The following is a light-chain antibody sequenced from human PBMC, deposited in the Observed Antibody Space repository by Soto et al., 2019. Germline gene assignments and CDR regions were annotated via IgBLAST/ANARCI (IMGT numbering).Light chain of an antibody. CDR1: QSVSSN. J-gene: IGKJ5*01. Sequence: ERVMTQSPATLSVSQGERATLSCRASQSVSSNLAWYQQKPGQAPRLFIYGASTRATAIPPRFSGSGSGTEFTLTISSLQSEDFAVYYCQQYDNWPITFGQGTRLEIK. CDR2: GAS. CDR3: QQYDNWPIT. V-gene: IGKV3-15*01.